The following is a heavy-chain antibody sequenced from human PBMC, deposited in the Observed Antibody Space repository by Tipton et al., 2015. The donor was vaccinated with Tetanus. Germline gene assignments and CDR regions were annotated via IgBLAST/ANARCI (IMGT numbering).Heavy chain of an antibody. Sequence: TLSLTCSVSGYSIIISHHSWAWIRQPPGKGLEWIGTMYNSGATYYNPSLKGRVTISGDTSKNLFSLTSVTASDTAVYYCARPEASGRARGFDIWGQGTKVTVSP. CDR1: GYSIIISHHS. V-gene: IGHV4-39*02. CDR3: ARPEASGRARGFDI. CDR2: MYNSGAT. D-gene: IGHD3-10*01. J-gene: IGHJ3*02.